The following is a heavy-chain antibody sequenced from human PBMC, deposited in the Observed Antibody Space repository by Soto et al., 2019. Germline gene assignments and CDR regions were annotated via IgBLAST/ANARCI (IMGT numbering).Heavy chain of an antibody. V-gene: IGHV1-69*13. D-gene: IGHD5-12*01. CDR3: ARDQVATKRGFDY. CDR2: IIPIFGTA. CDR1: GCTFSSYA. Sequence: SVKVSCKASGCTFSSYAISWVRQAPGQGLEWMGGIIPIFGTANYAQKFQGRVTITADESTSTAYMELSSLRSEDTAVYYCARDQVATKRGFDYWGQGTLVTVSS. J-gene: IGHJ4*02.